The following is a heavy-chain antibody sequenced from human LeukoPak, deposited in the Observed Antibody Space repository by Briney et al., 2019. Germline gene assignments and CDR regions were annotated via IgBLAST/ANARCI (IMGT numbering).Heavy chain of an antibody. J-gene: IGHJ4*02. CDR3: ARLPAYCSSTSCYYDY. D-gene: IGHD2-2*01. CDR1: GFTFDDYA. Sequence: PGRSLRLSCAASGFTFDDYAMHWVRQAPGKGREWVSYISSASGSIYYADSVKGRFTISRDNAKNSLFLQMNSLRAEDTAVYYCARLPAYCSSTSCYYDYWGQGTLVTVSS. CDR2: ISSASGSI. V-gene: IGHV3-48*04.